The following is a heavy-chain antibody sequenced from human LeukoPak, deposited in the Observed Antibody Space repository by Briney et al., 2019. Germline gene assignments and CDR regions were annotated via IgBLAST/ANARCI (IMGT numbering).Heavy chain of an antibody. D-gene: IGHD2-21*02. Sequence: GGSLRLSCAASGFTFSSAWMSWVRQAPGKGLEWVGRIKSKTDGGTTDYAAPVKGRFTISRDDSKNTLYLQMNSLKTEDTAVYYCTTALEAYCGGDCYSIFDYWGQGTLVTVSS. CDR3: TTALEAYCGGDCYSIFDY. V-gene: IGHV3-15*01. J-gene: IGHJ4*02. CDR1: GFTFSSAW. CDR2: IKSKTDGGTT.